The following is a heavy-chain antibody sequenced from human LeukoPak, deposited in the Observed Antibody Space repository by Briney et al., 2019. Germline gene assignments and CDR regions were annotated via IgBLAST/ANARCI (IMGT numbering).Heavy chain of an antibody. D-gene: IGHD3-9*01. J-gene: IGHJ4*02. CDR3: ARADDKIPSDY. Sequence: PGGSLRLSCAASGFTFSSYWMSWVRQAPGKGLEWVANIKQDGSEKYYADSVKGRFTISRDNSKNTLYLQMNSLRAEDTAVYYCARADDKIPSDYWGQGTLVTVSS. CDR1: GFTFSSYW. V-gene: IGHV3-7*03. CDR2: IKQDGSEK.